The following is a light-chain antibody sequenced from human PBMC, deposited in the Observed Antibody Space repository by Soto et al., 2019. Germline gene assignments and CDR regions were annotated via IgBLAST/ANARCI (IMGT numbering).Light chain of an antibody. CDR3: QQYNDWPLP. CDR2: DIS. Sequence: EIVMTQSPATLSVSPGERATLSSRASQSVSSNLAWYQQKPGQAPSLLIYDISARATGIPTRFSGSGSGTEFTLTISSLQSEDFAVYYCQQYNDWPLPFGGGTKVDIK. CDR1: QSVSSN. J-gene: IGKJ4*01. V-gene: IGKV3D-15*01.